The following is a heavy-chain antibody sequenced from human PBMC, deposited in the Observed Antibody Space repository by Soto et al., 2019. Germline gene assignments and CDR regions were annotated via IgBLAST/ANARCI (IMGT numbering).Heavy chain of an antibody. Sequence: EAQLMESGGGLVQPGASLRLSCAASGFTFSSYWMSWVRQAPGKGLEWVANIKQDGGDKYYVDSVKGRFIISRDNAKNSLYLQMDSLRAEDTAVYYCARVAGLAGHVWGQGTLVTVSS. CDR3: ARVAGLAGHV. CDR2: IKQDGGDK. D-gene: IGHD6-19*01. J-gene: IGHJ4*02. CDR1: GFTFSSYW. V-gene: IGHV3-7*01.